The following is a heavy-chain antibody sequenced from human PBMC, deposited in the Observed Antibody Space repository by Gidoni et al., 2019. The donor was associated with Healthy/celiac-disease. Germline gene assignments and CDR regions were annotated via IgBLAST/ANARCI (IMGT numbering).Heavy chain of an antibody. Sequence: EVQLVESGGGVVQPGGSVRLSGAASGFTFSSAEMNWDRQAPGKGLEWVSYISSSGSTIYYADSVKGRCTISRDNAKNSLYLHMNSLRAEDTAVYYCARDASPTYYDILTGSDYYGMDVWGQGTTVTVSS. J-gene: IGHJ6*02. D-gene: IGHD3-9*01. V-gene: IGHV3-48*03. CDR3: ARDASPTYYDILTGSDYYGMDV. CDR2: ISSSGSTI. CDR1: GFTFSSAE.